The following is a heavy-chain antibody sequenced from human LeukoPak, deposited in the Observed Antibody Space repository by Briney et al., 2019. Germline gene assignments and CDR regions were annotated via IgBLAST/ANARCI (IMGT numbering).Heavy chain of an antibody. V-gene: IGHV3-66*01. D-gene: IGHD5-24*01. CDR3: AKGPEMATQIT. J-gene: IGHJ4*02. CDR1: GFTVSRNY. Sequence: GGSLRLSCAASGFTVSRNYMSWVRQAPGKGLEWVSVIYSGGRTYYADSVKGRFTISRDNSKNTLYLQMNSLRAEDTAVYYCAKGPEMATQITWGQGTLVTVSS. CDR2: IYSGGRT.